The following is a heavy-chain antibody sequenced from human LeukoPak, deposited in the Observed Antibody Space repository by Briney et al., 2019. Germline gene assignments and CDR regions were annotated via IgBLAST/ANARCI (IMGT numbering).Heavy chain of an antibody. D-gene: IGHD2-2*02. J-gene: IGHJ6*03. Sequence: GRSLRLSCAASGFTFSSYGMHWVRQAPGKGLEWVAVIWYDGSNKYYADSVKGRFTISRDNSKSTLYLQMNSLRAGDTAVYYCARDQLPGDYCSSTSCYKNYYYYYRDVGGKGTTVTVSS. CDR1: GFTFSSYG. V-gene: IGHV3-33*01. CDR2: IWYDGSNK. CDR3: ARDQLPGDYCSSTSCYKNYYYYYRDV.